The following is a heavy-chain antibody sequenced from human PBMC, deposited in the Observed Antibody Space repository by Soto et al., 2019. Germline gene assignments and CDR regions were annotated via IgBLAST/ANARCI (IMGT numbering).Heavy chain of an antibody. CDR1: GFTFSDSW. CDR2: IKQDESEK. J-gene: IGHJ5*02. V-gene: IGHV3-7*01. Sequence: EVQLVESGGGLVQPGGPLRLSCTASGFTFSDSWMTWVRQAPGKGLEWVARIKQDESEKKYADSVKGRFSISRDNAKNSMYVQMDSLRGEDTAVYYCVRGGSNYASWGQGTLVTVSS. CDR3: VRGGSNYAS. D-gene: IGHD4-4*01.